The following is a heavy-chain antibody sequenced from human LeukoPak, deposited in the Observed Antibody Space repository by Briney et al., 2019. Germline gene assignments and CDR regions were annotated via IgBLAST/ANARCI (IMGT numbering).Heavy chain of an antibody. CDR3: ARVKYCSSTSCYSWFDP. J-gene: IGHJ5*02. D-gene: IGHD2-2*02. CDR1: GGTFSSYA. CDR2: IIPILGIA. Sequence: ASVKVSCKASGGTFSSYAISWVRQAPGQGLGWMGRIIPILGIANYAQKFQGRVTITADKSTSTAYMELSSLRSEDTAVYYCARVKYCSSTSCYSWFDPWGQGTLVTVSS. V-gene: IGHV1-69*04.